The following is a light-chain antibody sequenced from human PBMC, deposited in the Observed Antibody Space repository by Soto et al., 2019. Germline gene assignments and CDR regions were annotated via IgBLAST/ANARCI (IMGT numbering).Light chain of an antibody. CDR2: AST. CDR1: QRIGTY. J-gene: IGKJ1*01. V-gene: IGKV1-39*01. Sequence: DIQMTQSPSSLSASVGDRITVTCRASQRIGTYVNWYQQKPGKAPKLLIYASTNLEDGVPSRFSGSGSGTDFSLSVSNLRPEDFATYYCQQSYSIPVWTFGQGTKVEIK. CDR3: QQSYSIPVWT.